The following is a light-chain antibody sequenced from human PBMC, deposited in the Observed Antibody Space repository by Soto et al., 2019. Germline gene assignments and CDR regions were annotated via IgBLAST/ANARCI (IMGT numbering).Light chain of an antibody. CDR2: EVS. CDR3: CSSAGSSTFPYV. J-gene: IGLJ1*01. V-gene: IGLV2-23*02. Sequence: QSALTQSASVSGSPGQSITISCTGTSSDVGSYNLVSWYQQHPGQAPKLMIYEVSKRPSGVSNRFSGSKSGNTASLTISGLQAEDEADYYCCSSAGSSTFPYVFGTGTKVTVL. CDR1: SSDVGSYNL.